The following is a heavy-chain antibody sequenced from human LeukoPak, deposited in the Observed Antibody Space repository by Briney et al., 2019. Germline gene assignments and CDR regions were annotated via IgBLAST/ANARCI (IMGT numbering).Heavy chain of an antibody. CDR3: ARGASSRFEH. CDR1: GGSISSYY. D-gene: IGHD6-13*01. Sequence: SETLSLTCTVSGGSISSYYWSWIRQPPGKGLEWIANIHYRGNTYYNPSLTSRVTISEDTSENQFSLKLSSVTAADTAVYYCARGASSRFEHWGQGTLVTVSS. CDR2: IHYRGNT. V-gene: IGHV4-59*12. J-gene: IGHJ4*02.